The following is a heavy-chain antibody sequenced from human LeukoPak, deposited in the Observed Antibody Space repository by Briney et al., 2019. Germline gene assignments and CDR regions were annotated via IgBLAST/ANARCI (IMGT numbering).Heavy chain of an antibody. CDR3: ARLDRGSGSYYNGDY. CDR2: IYSGGST. V-gene: IGHV3-53*01. Sequence: GGSLRLSCAASGFTFSTSGLGWVRQAPGKGLEWVSVIYSGGSTYYADSAKGRFTISRDNSKNTLYLQMNSLRAEDTAVYYCARLDRGSGSYYNGDYWGQGTLVTVSS. D-gene: IGHD3-10*01. CDR1: GFTFSTSG. J-gene: IGHJ4*02.